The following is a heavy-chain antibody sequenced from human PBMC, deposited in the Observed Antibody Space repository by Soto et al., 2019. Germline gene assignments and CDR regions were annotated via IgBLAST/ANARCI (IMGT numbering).Heavy chain of an antibody. Sequence: QVQLVESGGGVVQPGRSLRLSCAASGFTFSTYGMHWVRQAPGKGLEWVAVIWYDGSNKYYADSVTGRFTISRDNYKSTLYLQMNSLRAEDTAVYYCARDRLLGNSFDYWGQGSLVTVSS. CDR3: ARDRLLGNSFDY. CDR2: IWYDGSNK. CDR1: GFTFSTYG. J-gene: IGHJ4*02. V-gene: IGHV3-33*01. D-gene: IGHD1-26*01.